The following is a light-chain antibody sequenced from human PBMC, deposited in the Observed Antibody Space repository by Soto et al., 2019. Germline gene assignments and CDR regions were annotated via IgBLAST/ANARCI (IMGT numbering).Light chain of an antibody. Sequence: QSALTQPASVSGSPGPSITISCTGTSSDVGTYNYVSWYQQHPGKAPNLMIFDVSSRPSGVSNRFSGSKSGNTASLTISGRQAEDEADDYCSSYTTSSTVVFGGGTKLTVL. CDR1: SSDVGTYNY. J-gene: IGLJ2*01. V-gene: IGLV2-14*03. CDR2: DVS. CDR3: SSYTTSSTVV.